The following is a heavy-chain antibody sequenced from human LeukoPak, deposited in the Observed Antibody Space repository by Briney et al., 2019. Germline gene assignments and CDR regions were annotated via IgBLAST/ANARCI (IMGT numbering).Heavy chain of an antibody. D-gene: IGHD1-26*01. V-gene: IGHV3-64*01. CDR1: GFTFSNYA. CDR3: AKDQEGGSSIDY. J-gene: IGHJ4*02. Sequence: GGSLRLSCAASGFTFSNYAMHWVRQAPGKGLEYVSAINSNGGSTYYTNSVKGRFIISRYNSKSTLYLQMGSLRAEDMAVYYCAKDQEGGSSIDYWGQGTLVTVSS. CDR2: INSNGGST.